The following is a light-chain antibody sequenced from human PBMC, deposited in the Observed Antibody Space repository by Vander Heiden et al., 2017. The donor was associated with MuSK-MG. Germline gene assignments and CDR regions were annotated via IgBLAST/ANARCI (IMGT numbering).Light chain of an antibody. CDR2: LGS. Sequence: DIVMTQSPLSLPVTPGEPASISCGSSQSLLHSNGYNYLDWYLQKPGQSPQLLIYLGSNRDSGVPDRFSGSGSGTDFTLKISRVEAEDVGVYYCMQALQTPWTFGQGTKVEIK. CDR3: MQALQTPWT. J-gene: IGKJ1*01. V-gene: IGKV2-28*01. CDR1: QSLLHSNGYNY.